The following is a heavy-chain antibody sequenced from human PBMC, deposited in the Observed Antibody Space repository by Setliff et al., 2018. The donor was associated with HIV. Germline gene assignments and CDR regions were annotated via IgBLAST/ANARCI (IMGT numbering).Heavy chain of an antibody. J-gene: IGHJ6*03. V-gene: IGHV4-34*01. CDR2: LNHSGST. CDR1: GGSFSGYS. Sequence: SETLSLTCAVYGGSFSGYSWGWIRQPPGKVLEWLGELNHSGSTNYNPSLKRRVTISVDTSKRQFSLNLTSVTAADTAVYYCARGPPAEDYYYYMDVWDKGTTVTVSS. CDR3: ARGPPAEDYYYYMDV.